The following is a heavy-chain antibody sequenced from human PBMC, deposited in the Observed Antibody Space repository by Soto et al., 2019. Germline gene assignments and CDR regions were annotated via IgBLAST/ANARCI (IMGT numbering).Heavy chain of an antibody. J-gene: IGHJ4*02. CDR2: IFNSGTT. CDR1: GASTASHYH. Sequence: QVQLQESGPGLVKPSQTLSLTCSVSGASTASHYHWTWIRQPPGKGLEWMGYIFNSGTTFYNPSLSSRLSISIDTSGTHFSLELRSVTAADTAVYYCALALGPTTGLDYWGQGTLVTFSS. V-gene: IGHV4-31*02. D-gene: IGHD1-26*01. CDR3: ALALGPTTGLDY.